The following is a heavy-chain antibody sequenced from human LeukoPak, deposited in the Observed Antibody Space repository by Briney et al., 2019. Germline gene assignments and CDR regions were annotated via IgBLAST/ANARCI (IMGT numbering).Heavy chain of an antibody. CDR1: GFTFSNAW. CDR3: TTHLTWGATGGLDY. CDR2: IKSKTDGGTT. D-gene: IGHD7-27*01. Sequence: GGSLRLSCAASGFTFSNAWMSWVRQAPGKGLEWVGRIKSKTDGGTTDYAAPVEGRFTISRDDSKNTLFLQMNSLKIEDTAVYYCTTHLTWGATGGLDYWGQGTLVAVSS. J-gene: IGHJ4*02. V-gene: IGHV3-15*01.